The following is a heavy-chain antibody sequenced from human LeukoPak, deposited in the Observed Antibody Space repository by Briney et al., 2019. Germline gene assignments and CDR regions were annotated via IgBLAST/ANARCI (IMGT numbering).Heavy chain of an antibody. J-gene: IGHJ3*02. V-gene: IGHV4-30-2*01. Sequence: SETLSLTCAVSGGSISSGDYSWSWIRQPPGTGLEWIGYIHHSGRTYYNPSLKSRVTISLDRSKNQFSLKLSSVTAADTAVYYCARLYYFDSSDYYSDAFDIWGQGTMVTVSS. CDR2: IHHSGRT. CDR1: GGSISSGDYS. D-gene: IGHD3-22*01. CDR3: ARLYYFDSSDYYSDAFDI.